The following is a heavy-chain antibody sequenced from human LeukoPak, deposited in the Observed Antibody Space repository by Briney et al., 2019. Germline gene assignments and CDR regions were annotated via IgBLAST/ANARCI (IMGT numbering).Heavy chain of an antibody. V-gene: IGHV1-69*06. CDR3: ARGEPRSSWYVAAVY. CDR2: IIPIFGTA. Sequence: ASVKVSCKASGYTFTSYGISWVRQAPGQGLEWMGGIIPIFGTANYAQKFQGRVTITADKSTSTAYMELSSLRSEDTAVYYCARGEPRSSWYVAAVYWGQGTLVTVSS. J-gene: IGHJ4*02. CDR1: GYTFTSYG. D-gene: IGHD6-13*01.